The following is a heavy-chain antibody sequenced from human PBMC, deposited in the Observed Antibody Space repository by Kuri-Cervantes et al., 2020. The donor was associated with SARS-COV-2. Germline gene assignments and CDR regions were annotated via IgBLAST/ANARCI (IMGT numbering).Heavy chain of an antibody. D-gene: IGHD3-3*01. V-gene: IGHV3-7*01. Sequence: GESLKISCAASGFTFSSYWMSWVRRAPGKGLEWVANIKQDGSEKYYVDSVKGRFTISRDNAKNSLYLQMNSLRAEDTAVYYCARDEIAYDFWSGYYLGYWGQGTLVTVSS. CDR3: ARDEIAYDFWSGYYLGY. J-gene: IGHJ4*02. CDR2: IKQDGSEK. CDR1: GFTFSSYW.